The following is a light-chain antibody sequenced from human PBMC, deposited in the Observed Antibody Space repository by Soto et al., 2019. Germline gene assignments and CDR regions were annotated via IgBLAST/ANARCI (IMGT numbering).Light chain of an antibody. J-gene: IGKJ5*01. CDR3: QQRSNWIT. CDR1: QSVSTY. Sequence: EIVLTQSPATLSLSPGERATLSCRASQSVSTYLAWYQQKPGQAPRLLIYDASNRATGIPAGFSGSGSGTDFTHTISSLEPDDFAVYCCQQRSNWITFGQGTRLEIE. CDR2: DAS. V-gene: IGKV3-11*01.